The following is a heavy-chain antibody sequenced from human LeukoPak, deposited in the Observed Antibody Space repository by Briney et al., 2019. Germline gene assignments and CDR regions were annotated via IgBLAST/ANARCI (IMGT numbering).Heavy chain of an antibody. J-gene: IGHJ4*02. CDR1: GYTFTSYG. D-gene: IGHD2-21*01. Sequence: ASVKVSCKASGYTFTSYGISWVRQAPGQGLEWMGWINPNSGGTNYAQKFQGRVTMTRDTSISTAYMELSRLRSDDTAVYYCARVGEEGPFDYWGQGTLVTVSS. CDR3: ARVGEEGPFDY. CDR2: INPNSGGT. V-gene: IGHV1-2*02.